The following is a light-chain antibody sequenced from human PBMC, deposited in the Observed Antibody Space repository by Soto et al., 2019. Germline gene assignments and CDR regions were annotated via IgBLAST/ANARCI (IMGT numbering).Light chain of an antibody. Sequence: DIQMTQSPYSLSAAVGDRVTIACRASRNINTYLNWYQQKPGKAPKLLMFDAASLQSGVPSRFSGSGSRTDFTLTITSLQPEDFATYYCQLTSSAPFTFGPGTKVDIK. CDR3: QLTSSAPFT. CDR1: RNINTY. J-gene: IGKJ3*01. CDR2: DAA. V-gene: IGKV1-39*01.